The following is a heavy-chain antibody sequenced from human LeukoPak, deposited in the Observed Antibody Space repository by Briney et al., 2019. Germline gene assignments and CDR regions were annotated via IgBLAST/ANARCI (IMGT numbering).Heavy chain of an antibody. J-gene: IGHJ4*02. V-gene: IGHV3-48*03. CDR2: ISSSGSTI. Sequence: PPGGSLRLSCAVSGFIVSSNYMNWVRQAPGKGLEWVSYISSSGSTIYYTDSVKGRFSMSRNNARNSLYLQMDSLRAEDTAVYYCARGRFYSYTFYFDYWGQGTLVTVSS. CDR1: GFIVSSNY. CDR3: ARGRFYSYTFYFDY. D-gene: IGHD5-18*01.